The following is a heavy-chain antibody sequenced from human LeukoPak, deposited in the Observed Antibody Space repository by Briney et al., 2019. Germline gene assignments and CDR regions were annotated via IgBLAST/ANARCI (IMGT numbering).Heavy chain of an antibody. D-gene: IGHD4/OR15-4a*01. CDR1: GGSISSYY. CDR2: IYYSGST. V-gene: IGHV4-59*01. J-gene: IGHJ4*02. Sequence: SETLSLTCTVSGGSISSYYWSWIRQPPGKGLEWIWYIYYSGSTTYNPSLMSRVTISVDTSKNQFSLKLSSVTAADTAVYYCARVRSNDYMFDYWGQGTLVTVPS. CDR3: ARVRSNDYMFDY.